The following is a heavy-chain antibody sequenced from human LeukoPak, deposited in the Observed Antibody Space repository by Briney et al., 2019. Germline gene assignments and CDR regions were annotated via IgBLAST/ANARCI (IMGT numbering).Heavy chain of an antibody. CDR2: IYYSGST. D-gene: IGHD3-10*01. V-gene: IGHV4-59*08. J-gene: IGHJ4*02. CDR3: ARLSYYYGSGSYSLIDY. CDR1: AAPITSYY. Sequence: SETLSLTCTVSAAPITSYYWSWIRQPPGKGLEWIGYIYYSGSTNYNPSLKSRVAISVDTSKNQFSLKLSSVTAADTAVYYCARLSYYYGSGSYSLIDYWGQGTLVTVSS.